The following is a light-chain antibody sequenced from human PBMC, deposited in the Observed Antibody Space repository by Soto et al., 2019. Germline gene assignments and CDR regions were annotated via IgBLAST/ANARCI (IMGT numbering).Light chain of an antibody. CDR3: QHRYNLPNT. V-gene: IGKV3-11*01. CDR2: DAS. J-gene: IGKJ2*01. CDR1: QSVGTY. Sequence: EIVLTQSPATLSLSPGERATLSCRTSQSVGTYLAWYQHNPGQAPRLLIYDASNRATGIPARFSGSGSGTDFTLNISSPEPEDFAVYYCQHRYNLPNTFGQGTKMEIK.